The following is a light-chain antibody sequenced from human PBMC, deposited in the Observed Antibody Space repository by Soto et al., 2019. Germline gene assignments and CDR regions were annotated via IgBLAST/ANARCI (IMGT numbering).Light chain of an antibody. V-gene: IGKV1-39*01. CDR1: QGISNY. J-gene: IGKJ1*01. CDR3: QQSYSATWT. CDR2: AAS. Sequence: DIPMTQSQSSLSASLPHRVTIXCRASQGISNYLNWYLQKPGKAPKLLIYAASSLQSGVPSRFSGSGSETDFTLTISSLQPEDFATYSCQQSYSATWTFGQGTKVDIK.